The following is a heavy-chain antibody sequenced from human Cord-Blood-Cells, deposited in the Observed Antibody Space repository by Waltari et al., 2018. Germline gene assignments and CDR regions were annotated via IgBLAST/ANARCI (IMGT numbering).Heavy chain of an antibody. J-gene: IGHJ4*02. Sequence: QGQQVQSGAEVKKAGSSLKFSCKASGGTLSSYSITWVRQAPGKGLGWLGGIIPTFGTANDVPKFQGRGTTTADNSTSTAYMELSSRRSEATAVYYCARGRSSWSPYYFAHGGQGPLVTVSS. CDR3: ARGRSSWSPYYFAH. D-gene: IGHD6-13*01. CDR1: GGTLSSYS. CDR2: IIPTFGTA. V-gene: IGHV1-69*06.